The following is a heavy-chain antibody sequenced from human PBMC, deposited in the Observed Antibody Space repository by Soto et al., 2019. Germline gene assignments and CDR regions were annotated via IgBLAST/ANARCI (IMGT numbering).Heavy chain of an antibody. J-gene: IGHJ5*02. CDR1: GFTFRDYY. V-gene: IGHV3-11*01. Sequence: PGGSLRLSCAASGFTFRDYYMNWIRQAPGKGLEWISHISSSGSAVYYADSVKGRFTISRDNAKNSLYLQMNSLRADDTAVYYCARAHSWYGAWFDPWGQGTLVTVSS. CDR2: ISSSGSAV. D-gene: IGHD1-20*01. CDR3: ARAHSWYGAWFDP.